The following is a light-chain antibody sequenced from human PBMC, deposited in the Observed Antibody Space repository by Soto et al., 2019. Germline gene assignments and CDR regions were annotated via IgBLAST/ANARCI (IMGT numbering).Light chain of an antibody. J-gene: IGKJ5*01. CDR2: GAS. CDR3: QQYNKWPQID. Sequence: EIVLTQSPATLSVSPGERVTLSCRASQSVSSNLAWYQQKPGQAPRLLIYGASTRATGIPARFSGSGSGTEFTLTIRSLQSEDFAVYYCQQYNKWPQIDFGKGTRLEI. CDR1: QSVSSN. V-gene: IGKV3-15*01.